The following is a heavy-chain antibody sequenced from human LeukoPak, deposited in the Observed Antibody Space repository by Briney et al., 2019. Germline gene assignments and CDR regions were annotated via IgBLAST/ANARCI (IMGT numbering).Heavy chain of an antibody. Sequence: QPGGSLRLSCVASGFSFSNYWMSWVHQAPGRGLEWVANIKQDGNEKYYVDSVKGRFTISRDNAKKSLYLQMNSLRADDTAVYYCARDVTYGSGTYLGHRDQGALVTVSS. D-gene: IGHD3-10*01. J-gene: IGHJ4*02. CDR1: GFSFSNYW. V-gene: IGHV3-7*01. CDR2: IKQDGNEK. CDR3: ARDVTYGSGTYLGH.